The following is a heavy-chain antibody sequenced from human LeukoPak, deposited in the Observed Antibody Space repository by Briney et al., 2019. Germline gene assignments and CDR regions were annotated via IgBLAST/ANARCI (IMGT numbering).Heavy chain of an antibody. CDR2: ISSSSSYI. CDR3: ARDFAPPIVVVPAAMGPTTGVMAY. D-gene: IGHD2-2*01. V-gene: IGHV3-21*01. J-gene: IGHJ4*02. Sequence: GGSLRLSCAASGFTFSSYSMNWVRQAPGKGLERVSSISSSSSYIYYADSVKGRFTISRDNAKNSLYLQMNSLRAEDTAVYYCARDFAPPIVVVPAAMGPTTGVMAYWGQGTLVTVSS. CDR1: GFTFSSYS.